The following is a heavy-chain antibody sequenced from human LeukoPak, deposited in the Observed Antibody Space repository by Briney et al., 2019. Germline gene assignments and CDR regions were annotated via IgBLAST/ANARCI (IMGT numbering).Heavy chain of an antibody. J-gene: IGHJ3*02. D-gene: IGHD5-18*01. V-gene: IGHV3-48*03. Sequence: GGSLRLSCAASGFTFSSYEMNWVRQAPGKGLEWVSYISSDSSTIYYADSLKGRFTISRDNAKNSLSLLMNSLRAEDTAVYYCARDLSSRGYTYGTPAFTFDIWGQGTMVTVSS. CDR2: ISSDSSTI. CDR3: ARDLSSRGYTYGTPAFTFDI. CDR1: GFTFSSYE.